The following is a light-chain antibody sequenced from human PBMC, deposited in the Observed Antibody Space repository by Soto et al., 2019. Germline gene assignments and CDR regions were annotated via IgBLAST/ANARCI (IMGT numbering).Light chain of an antibody. V-gene: IGLV2-8*01. CDR3: SSYRGTNTLL. Sequence: QSALTQPPSASGSPGQSVTISCTGTSRDIGGYDFVSWYQQHPGKAPKLMIYDVFKRPSRVPDRFSGSKSGNTACLTVSGPQAHVEADQSSSSYRGTNTLLFGGGTKLTVL. CDR1: SRDIGGYDF. CDR2: DVF. J-gene: IGLJ2*01.